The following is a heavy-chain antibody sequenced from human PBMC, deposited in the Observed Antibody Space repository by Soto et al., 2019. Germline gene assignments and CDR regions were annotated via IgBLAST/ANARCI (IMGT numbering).Heavy chain of an antibody. CDR3: ARIGGWYDIDF. CDR2: IFYNGAA. V-gene: IGHV4-61*01. Sequence: SETLPLTSTVTGRFVSSGTVHSICTRQPSGKGLQFNGSIFYNGAANYSPSLKNRVSISIDTSQSQFFLQLISVAAADTAVYYCARIGGWYDIDFWGQGSLVTVLL. D-gene: IGHD6-19*01. J-gene: IGHJ4*02. CDR1: GRFVSSGTVH.